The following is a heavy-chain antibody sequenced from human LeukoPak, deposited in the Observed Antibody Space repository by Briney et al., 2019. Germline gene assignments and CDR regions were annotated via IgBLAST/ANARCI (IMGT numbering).Heavy chain of an antibody. J-gene: IGHJ6*03. CDR1: GLTFSTSG. CDR3: ASEFGSYYYYYMDV. V-gene: IGHV3-21*01. D-gene: IGHD3-16*01. Sequence: GGSLRLSCTTSGLTFSTSGFNWVRQAPGKGLEWVASIGPTGFDRYHADSIKGRFTISRDNAKNSLYLQMNSLRAEDTAVYYCASEFGSYYYYYMDVWGKGTTVTVSS. CDR2: IGPTGFDR.